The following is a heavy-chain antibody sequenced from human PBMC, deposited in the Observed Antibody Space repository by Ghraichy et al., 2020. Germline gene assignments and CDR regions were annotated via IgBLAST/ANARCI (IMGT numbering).Heavy chain of an antibody. CDR1: GFTFSGSA. J-gene: IGHJ4*02. D-gene: IGHD5-24*01. CDR2: IRSKANSYAT. V-gene: IGHV3-73*01. CDR3: TRLGDGYNEFDY. Sequence: GVLRLSCAASGFTFSGSAMHWVRQASGKGLEWVGRIRSKANSYATAYAASVKGRFTISRDDSKNTAYLQMNSLKTEDTAVYYCTRLGDGYNEFDYWGQGTLVTVSS.